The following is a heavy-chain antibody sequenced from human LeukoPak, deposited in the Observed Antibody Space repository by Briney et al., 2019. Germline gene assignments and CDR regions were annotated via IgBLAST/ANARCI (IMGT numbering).Heavy chain of an antibody. Sequence: PSETLSLTCTVSGDSISSYYWTWIRQPPGKGLEWIGYIYYSGSTNYNPSLKSRVTISVDTSKNQFSLKLSSVTAADTAVYYCARGWAAMAPFDYWGQGTLVTVSS. J-gene: IGHJ4*02. CDR2: IYYSGST. V-gene: IGHV4-59*01. CDR3: ARGWAAMAPFDY. CDR1: GDSISSYY. D-gene: IGHD5-18*01.